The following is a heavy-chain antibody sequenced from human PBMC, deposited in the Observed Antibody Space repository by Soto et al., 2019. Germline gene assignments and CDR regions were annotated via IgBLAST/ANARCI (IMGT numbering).Heavy chain of an antibody. V-gene: IGHV4-59*08. J-gene: IGHJ4*02. D-gene: IGHD3-16*02. CDR2: IYYSGST. CDR1: GGSMNSYY. Sequence: SETLSLTCTVSGGSMNSYYWSWIRQAPGKGLEWIGNIYYSGSTNYNPSLKSRVTISVDTSKNQFSLKLTSVTATDTAVYYCARKYRDYFDYWGQGALVTVSS. CDR3: ARKYRDYFDY.